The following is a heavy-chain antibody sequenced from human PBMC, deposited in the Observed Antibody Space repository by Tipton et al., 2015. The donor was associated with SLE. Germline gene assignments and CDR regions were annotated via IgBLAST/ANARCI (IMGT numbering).Heavy chain of an antibody. J-gene: IGHJ3*02. CDR3: VKDGAATAAGGYDM. CDR1: GFTFSNYG. V-gene: IGHV1-18*01. Sequence: QLVQSGAEVKQHGASVTVACKASGFTFSNYGNSWVRLAPGGGLEWMGWISGYNAKTNFAQKFQGRLTMTTDTSTRTAYMDLTSLTFDDTAMYYCVKDGAATAAGGYDMWGQGTMVTVSS. D-gene: IGHD6-13*01. CDR2: ISGYNAKT.